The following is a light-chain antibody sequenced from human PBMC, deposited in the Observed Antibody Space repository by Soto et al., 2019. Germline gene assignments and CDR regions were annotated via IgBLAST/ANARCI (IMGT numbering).Light chain of an antibody. CDR1: QSVNTN. V-gene: IGKV3-15*01. Sequence: EIVLTQSPATLSLSPGERSTLSFRSSQSVNTNLAWYQQKPGQAPRLLIYGASNRATGVPDRFSGSGSGTVFTLTISSLQSEDFAVYYCQQYTNWPPNTFGQGTRLEIK. J-gene: IGKJ5*01. CDR3: QQYTNWPPNT. CDR2: GAS.